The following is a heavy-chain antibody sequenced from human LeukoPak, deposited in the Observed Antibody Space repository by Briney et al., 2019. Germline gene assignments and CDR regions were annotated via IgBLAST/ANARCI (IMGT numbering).Heavy chain of an antibody. J-gene: IGHJ3*02. V-gene: IGHV1-69*13. CDR3: AFPTDYGDPGGAFDI. CDR2: IIPIFGTA. D-gene: IGHD4-17*01. CDR1: GGTFSSYA. Sequence: SVKASCKASGGTFSSYAISWVRQAPGQGLEWMGGIIPIFGTASYAQKFQGRVTITADESTSTAYMELSGLRSEDTAVYYCAFPTDYGDPGGAFDIWGQGTMVTVSS.